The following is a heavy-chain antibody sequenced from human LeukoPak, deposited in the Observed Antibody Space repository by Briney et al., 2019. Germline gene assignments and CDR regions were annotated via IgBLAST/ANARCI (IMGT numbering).Heavy chain of an antibody. CDR3: ARDFFHSDISRPFDY. J-gene: IGHJ4*02. Sequence: GGSLRLSCAASGFTFSSYAMHWVRQAPGKGLEWVAVISYDGSNKYYADSVKGRFTISRDNAKDSLYLQMNSLRAEDSAVYYCARDFFHSDISRPFDYWGQGTLVTVSS. V-gene: IGHV3-30-3*01. CDR1: GFTFSSYA. D-gene: IGHD3-3*02. CDR2: ISYDGSNK.